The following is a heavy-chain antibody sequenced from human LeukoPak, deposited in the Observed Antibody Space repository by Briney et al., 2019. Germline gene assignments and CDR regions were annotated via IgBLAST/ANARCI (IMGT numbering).Heavy chain of an antibody. V-gene: IGHV3-30*18. J-gene: IGHJ4*02. Sequence: GGSLRLSCAASGFSFNSYGMHWVRQAPGKGLEWVGVISDDGRRRDYADSVKGRFTISRDNSKDTLYLQMNSLRAEDTAVYYCAKRPSDYGDYVSYFDYWGQGTLVTVSS. CDR1: GFSFNSYG. D-gene: IGHD4-17*01. CDR3: AKRPSDYGDYVSYFDY. CDR2: ISDDGRRR.